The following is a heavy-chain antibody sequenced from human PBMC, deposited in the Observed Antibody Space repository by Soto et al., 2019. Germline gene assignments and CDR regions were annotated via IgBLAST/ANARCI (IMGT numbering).Heavy chain of an antibody. CDR3: ARLDYYDSSGYY. CDR1: GGSVSSGSYY. Sequence: SETLSLTCTVSGGSVSSGSYYWSWIRQPPGKGLEWIGYIYYSGSTNYNPSLKSRVTISVDTSKNQFSLKLSSVTAADTAVYYCARLDYYDSSGYYWGQGTLVTVYS. V-gene: IGHV4-61*01. D-gene: IGHD3-22*01. CDR2: IYYSGST. J-gene: IGHJ4*02.